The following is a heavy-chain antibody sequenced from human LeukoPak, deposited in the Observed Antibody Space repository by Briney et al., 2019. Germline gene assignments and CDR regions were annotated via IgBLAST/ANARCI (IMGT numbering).Heavy chain of an antibody. D-gene: IGHD2-2*01. Sequence: SETLSLTCTVSGGSISSYYWSWIRQPPGKGLEWIGSIYYSGSTYYNPSLKSRVTISVDTSKNQFSLKLNSVTAADTAVYYCARTTEDCSSTSCYQYWFDPWGQGTLVTVSS. CDR2: IYYSGST. CDR3: ARTTEDCSSTSCYQYWFDP. V-gene: IGHV4-59*01. J-gene: IGHJ5*02. CDR1: GGSISSYY.